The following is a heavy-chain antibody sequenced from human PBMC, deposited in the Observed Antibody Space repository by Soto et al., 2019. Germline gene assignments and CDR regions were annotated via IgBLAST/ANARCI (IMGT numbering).Heavy chain of an antibody. CDR1: GFSLSTSGVG. CDR3: AHVYGGYDNYDY. CDR2: IYWDDDK. V-gene: IGHV2-5*02. Sequence: QITLKESGPTLVKPTQTLTLTCTFSGFSLSTSGVGVGWIRQPQGKALEWLALIYWDDDKRYSPSLKSRLTITKDTSKNQVVLTMTNMDPVHTATYYCAHVYGGYDNYDYWGQGTLVTVSS. D-gene: IGHD5-12*01. J-gene: IGHJ4*02.